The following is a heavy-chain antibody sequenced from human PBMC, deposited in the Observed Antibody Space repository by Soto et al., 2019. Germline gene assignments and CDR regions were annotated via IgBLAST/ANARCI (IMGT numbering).Heavy chain of an antibody. V-gene: IGHV3-48*02. Sequence: EVQLVESGGGLVQPGGSLRLSCAASGFTFSSYSMNWVRQAPGKGLEWVSYISSSSSTIYYADSVKGRFTISRDNAKNSLHLQMNSLRDEDTAVYYCARDVSGLNWFDPWGQGPLVTVSS. D-gene: IGHD5-12*01. CDR3: ARDVSGLNWFDP. CDR2: ISSSSSTI. CDR1: GFTFSSYS. J-gene: IGHJ5*02.